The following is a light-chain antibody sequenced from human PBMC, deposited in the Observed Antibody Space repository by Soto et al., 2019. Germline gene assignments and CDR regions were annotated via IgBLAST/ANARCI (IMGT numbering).Light chain of an antibody. J-gene: IGKJ4*01. CDR2: DAS. V-gene: IGKV3-15*01. Sequence: EIVMTQSPATLSVSPGVGTTLSCKASQNVYNNLAWYQQRPGQPPRLLIYDASTRATGISARFSGSGYGTELTLTIRILQSKDFSGYYGQLCRNWTLTLGGGTK. CDR1: QNVYNN. CDR3: QLCRNWTLT.